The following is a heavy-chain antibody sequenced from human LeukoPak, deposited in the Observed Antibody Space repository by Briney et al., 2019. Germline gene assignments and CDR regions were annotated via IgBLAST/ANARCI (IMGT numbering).Heavy chain of an antibody. D-gene: IGHD2/OR15-2a*01. CDR2: ISSDGSRV. CDR1: GFTFSDYW. V-gene: IGHV3-74*01. CDR3: AKDSAKKYDDY. J-gene: IGHJ4*02. Sequence: GGSLRLSCAASGFTFSDYWMHWVRQAPGKGLVWVSRISSDGSRVTYADSVKGRFTISRDNAKNTLYLQMNSLRAEDTAVYYCAKDSAKKYDDYWGQGTLVTVSS.